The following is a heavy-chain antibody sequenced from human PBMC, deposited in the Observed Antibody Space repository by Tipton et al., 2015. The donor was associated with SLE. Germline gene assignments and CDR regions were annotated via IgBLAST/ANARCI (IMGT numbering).Heavy chain of an antibody. V-gene: IGHV1-2*06. J-gene: IGHJ4*02. CDR2: FNPNSGGT. Sequence: QSGAEMKKPGASVKVSCKASGYTFTGYYVHWVRQAPGQGLEWMGRFNPNSGGTNYAQKFQGRVTMTRDTSISTAYMDLSRLRCDDTAVYYCARVPHCSSTSCYFDYWGQGTLVTVSS. D-gene: IGHD2-2*01. CDR3: ARVPHCSSTSCYFDY. CDR1: GYTFTGYY.